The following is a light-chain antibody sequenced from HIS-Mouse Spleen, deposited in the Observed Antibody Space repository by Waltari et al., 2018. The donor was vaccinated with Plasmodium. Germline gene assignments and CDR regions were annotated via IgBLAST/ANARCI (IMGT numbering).Light chain of an antibody. J-gene: IGLJ2*01. Sequence: SYELTQPPSVSVSPGQTASITCSGDKLGAKYACWYQQKPGQSPVLVIYQDSKRPSGIPERFSGSNSGNTATLTISGTRAMDEAHYYCQAWDSSTVVFGGGTKLTVL. CDR2: QDS. CDR3: QAWDSSTVV. V-gene: IGLV3-1*01. CDR1: KLGAKY.